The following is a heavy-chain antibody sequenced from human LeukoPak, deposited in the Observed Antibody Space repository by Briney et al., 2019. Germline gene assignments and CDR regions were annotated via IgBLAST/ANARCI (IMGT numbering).Heavy chain of an antibody. CDR3: AREVYNWNYIGRGFDY. Sequence: GRSLRLSCAASGFTFSSYWMHWVRQAPGKGLVWVSRINSDGSSTSYADSVKGRFTISRDNAKNTLYLQMNSLRAEDTAVYYCAREVYNWNYIGRGFDYWGQGTLVTVSS. D-gene: IGHD1-7*01. V-gene: IGHV3-74*01. J-gene: IGHJ4*02. CDR2: INSDGSST. CDR1: GFTFSSYW.